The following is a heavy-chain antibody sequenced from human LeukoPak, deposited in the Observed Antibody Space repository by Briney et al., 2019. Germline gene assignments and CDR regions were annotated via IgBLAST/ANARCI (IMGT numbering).Heavy chain of an antibody. CDR1: GDSVSSSSAT. Sequence: SQTLSLTCAISGDSVSSSSATWSWIRQSPSRGLECLGRTYYRSKWYNDYAVSVRSRIAINPDTSKNQFSLHLNSVTPEDTAVYYCARGWNYIDSWDQGTLVTVSS. J-gene: IGHJ4*02. D-gene: IGHD1-1*01. V-gene: IGHV6-1*01. CDR3: ARGWNYIDS. CDR2: TYYRSKWYN.